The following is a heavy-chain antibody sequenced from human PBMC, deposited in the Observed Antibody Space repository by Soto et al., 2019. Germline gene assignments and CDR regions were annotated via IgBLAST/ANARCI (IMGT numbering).Heavy chain of an antibody. CDR1: GFTFSSYA. CDR3: AKEYGYYVEYFQH. Sequence: GGSLRLSCAASGFTFSSYAMSWVRQAPGKGLEWVSAISGSGGSTYYADSVKGRFTISRDNSKNTLYLQMNSLRAEDTALYYWAKEYGYYVEYFQHWGQGTLVTVSS. CDR2: ISGSGGST. V-gene: IGHV3-23*01. D-gene: IGHD4-17*01. J-gene: IGHJ1*01.